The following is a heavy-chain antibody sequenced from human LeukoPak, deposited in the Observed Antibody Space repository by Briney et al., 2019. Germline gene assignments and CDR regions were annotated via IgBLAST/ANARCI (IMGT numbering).Heavy chain of an antibody. J-gene: IGHJ5*02. D-gene: IGHD6-19*01. CDR3: AKVGRQWHERRGDWFDP. CDR1: GGSISSSSYY. Sequence: SETLSLTCTVSGGSISSSSYYWGWIRQPPGKGLEWIGSIYYSGSTYYNPSLKSRVTMSVDTSKNQFSLKLSSVTAADTAVYYCAKVGRQWHERRGDWFDPWGQGTLVTVSS. V-gene: IGHV4-39*07. CDR2: IYYSGST.